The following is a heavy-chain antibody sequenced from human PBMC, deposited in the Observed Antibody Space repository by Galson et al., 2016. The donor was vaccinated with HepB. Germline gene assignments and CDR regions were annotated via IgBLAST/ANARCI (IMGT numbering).Heavy chain of an antibody. J-gene: IGHJ6*02. D-gene: IGHD1-1*01. Sequence: SLRLSCAASGFTFLSHGMTWVRQAPGKGLEWVSAITGSGYDTYYADFVKGRFTISRDNSKSTLYLQMDSLRAEDTAVYYCAKTTTSTPYYYYGLDVWGQGTTVTVSS. CDR1: GFTFLSHG. CDR3: AKTTTSTPYYYYGLDV. CDR2: ITGSGYDT. V-gene: IGHV3-23*01.